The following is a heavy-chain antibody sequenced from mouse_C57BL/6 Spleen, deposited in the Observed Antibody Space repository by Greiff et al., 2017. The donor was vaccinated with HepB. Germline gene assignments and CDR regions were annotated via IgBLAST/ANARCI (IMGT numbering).Heavy chain of an antibody. CDR2: ISSGSSTI. J-gene: IGHJ3*01. CDR1: GFTFSDYG. Sequence: EVMLVESGGGLVKPGGSLKLSCPASGFTFSDYGMHWVRQAPEKGLEWVAYISSGSSTIYYADTVKGRFTISRDNAKNTLFLQMTSLRSEDTAMYYCARDWVLAYWGQGTLVTVSA. CDR3: ARDWVLAY. V-gene: IGHV5-17*01.